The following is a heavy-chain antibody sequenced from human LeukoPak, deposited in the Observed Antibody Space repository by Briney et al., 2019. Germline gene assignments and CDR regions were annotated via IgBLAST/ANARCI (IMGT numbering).Heavy chain of an antibody. CDR2: IWYDGSNK. CDR1: GFTFSSYG. J-gene: IGHJ6*02. V-gene: IGHV3-33*01. CDR3: ARMGYSYGFPYLYRNDG. Sequence: PGRSLRLSCAASGFTFSSYGMHWVRQAPGKGLEWVAVIWYDGSNKYYADSVKGRFTISRDHSKNTLYLQINSLRAGDTAVYYCARMGYSYGFPYLYRNDGLGQGTTVTVSS. D-gene: IGHD5-18*01.